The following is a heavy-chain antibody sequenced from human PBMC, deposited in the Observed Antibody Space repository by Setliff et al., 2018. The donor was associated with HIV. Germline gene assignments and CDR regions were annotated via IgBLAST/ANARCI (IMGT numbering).Heavy chain of an antibody. CDR2: IRSKADKYAT. CDR1: GFTFSGAE. CDR3: LLPCTRPQFFYDHNGRDN. V-gene: IGHV3-73*01. D-gene: IGHD2-8*01. Sequence: GGSLRLSCAASGFTFSGAEIHWVRQASGKGLEWVGRIRSKADKYATDYGASAKGRFIISRDDSKKTAYLQMSSLRAEDTAMYYCLLPCTRPQFFYDHNGRDNWGQGTLVTVSS. J-gene: IGHJ4*02.